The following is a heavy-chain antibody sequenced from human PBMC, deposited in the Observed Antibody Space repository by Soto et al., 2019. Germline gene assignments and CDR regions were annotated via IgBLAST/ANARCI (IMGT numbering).Heavy chain of an antibody. J-gene: IGHJ4*02. V-gene: IGHV4-4*02. CDR3: ARAPVLRYFDWFFDY. D-gene: IGHD3-9*01. CDR2: IYHSGST. Sequence: PSETLSLTCAVSSGSISSSNWWSWGRQPPGKGLEWIGEIYHSGSTNYNPSLKSRVTISVDKSKNQFSLKLSSVTAADTAVYYCARAPVLRYFDWFFDYWGQGTLVTVSS. CDR1: SGSISSSNW.